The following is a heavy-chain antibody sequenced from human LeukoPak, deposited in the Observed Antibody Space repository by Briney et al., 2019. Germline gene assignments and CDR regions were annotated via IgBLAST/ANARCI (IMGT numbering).Heavy chain of an antibody. CDR3: ARLMRMIRFDP. J-gene: IGHJ5*02. Sequence: GGSLRLSCAASGFTSSSYWMSWVRQAPGKGLEWVASINQGESEKYYVDSVGGRFTISRDIARNSLSLQMNSLKAEDTAVYYCARLMRMIRFDPWGQGTLVSVSS. D-gene: IGHD3-16*01. V-gene: IGHV3-7*01. CDR2: INQGESEK. CDR1: GFTSSSYW.